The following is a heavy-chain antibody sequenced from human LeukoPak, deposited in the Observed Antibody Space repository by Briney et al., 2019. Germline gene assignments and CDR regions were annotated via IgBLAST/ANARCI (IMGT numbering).Heavy chain of an antibody. V-gene: IGHV4-59*01. CDR3: ARYQWLYAFDI. D-gene: IGHD6-19*01. Sequence: SETLSLTCTVSGGSISSYYWSWIRQPPGKGLEWNGYIYYSGSTNYNPSLKSRVTISVDTSKNQFSLKLSSVTAADTAVYYCARYQWLYAFDIWGQGTMVTVSS. J-gene: IGHJ3*02. CDR1: GGSISSYY. CDR2: IYYSGST.